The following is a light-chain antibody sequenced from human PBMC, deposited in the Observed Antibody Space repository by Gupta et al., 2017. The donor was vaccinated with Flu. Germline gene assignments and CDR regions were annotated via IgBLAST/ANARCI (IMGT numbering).Light chain of an antibody. CDR2: QDD. CDR3: QAWDISTFV. CDR1: KLGNKY. Sequence: SYELTQPPSVSVSPGQPASIPCSGDKLGNKYASWYQQKPGQSPVLVIYQDDKRPSGIPERFSGSNSENTATLTISGTQAMDEADYYCQAWDISTFVFGTGTKVTVL. J-gene: IGLJ1*01. V-gene: IGLV3-1*01.